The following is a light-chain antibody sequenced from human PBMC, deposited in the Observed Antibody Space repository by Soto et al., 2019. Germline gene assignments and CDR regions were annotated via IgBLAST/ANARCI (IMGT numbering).Light chain of an antibody. CDR3: QQYDDWPET. V-gene: IGKV3-15*01. CDR2: DAS. J-gene: IGKJ1*01. CDR1: QSVSSN. Sequence: EKVMTQSPATLSVSPGERATLSCRASQSVSSNLAWYQQKPGQAPRLLIYDASTRATGIPARFSGSGSGTEFTLPISSLQSEDLAVYYCQQYDDWPETFGQGTKVEIK.